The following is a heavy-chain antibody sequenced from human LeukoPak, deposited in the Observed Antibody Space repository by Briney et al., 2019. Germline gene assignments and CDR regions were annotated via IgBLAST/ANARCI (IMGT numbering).Heavy chain of an antibody. CDR1: GGTFISYA. CDR3: ARSSIAAAPVDWYFDL. V-gene: IGHV1-69*05. Sequence: SVTVSFTASGGTFISYAISWVRQAPGQGGEWMGGIIPIFGTANYAQKFQGRVTITTDESTSTAYMELSSLRSEDTAVYYCARSSIAAAPVDWYFDLWGRGTLVTVSS. CDR2: IIPIFGTA. J-gene: IGHJ2*01. D-gene: IGHD6-13*01.